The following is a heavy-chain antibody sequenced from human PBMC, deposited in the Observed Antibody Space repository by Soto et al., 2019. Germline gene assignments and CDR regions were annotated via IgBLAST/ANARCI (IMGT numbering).Heavy chain of an antibody. D-gene: IGHD4-17*01. CDR3: ARGGSGDYPYYYYYYMDV. CDR2: INAGNGNT. Sequence: ASVKVSCKASGYTFTSYAMHWVRQAPGQRLEWMGWINAGNGNTKYSQKFQGRVTMTRDTSASTAYMELSSLRSEDTAVYSCARGGSGDYPYYYYYYMDVWGKGTTVTVSS. J-gene: IGHJ6*03. CDR1: GYTFTSYA. V-gene: IGHV1-3*01.